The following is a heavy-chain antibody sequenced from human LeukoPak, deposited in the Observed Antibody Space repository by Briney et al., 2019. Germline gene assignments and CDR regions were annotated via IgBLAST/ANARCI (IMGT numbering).Heavy chain of an antibody. V-gene: IGHV4-39*07. Sequence: PSETLSLTCTVSGGSISNSGYYWGWIRQPPGKGLEWIGSVYYSGKTNYNPSLKSRVTISVDTSQNQFSLRLSSVTAADTAVYYYARAGGSGLIDYWGQGTLVTVSS. CDR1: GGSISNSGYY. J-gene: IGHJ4*02. CDR2: VYYSGKT. CDR3: ARAGGSGLIDY. D-gene: IGHD6-19*01.